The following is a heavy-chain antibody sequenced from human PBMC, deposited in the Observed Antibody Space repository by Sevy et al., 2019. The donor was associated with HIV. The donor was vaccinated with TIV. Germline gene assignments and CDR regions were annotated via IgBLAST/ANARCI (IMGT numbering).Heavy chain of an antibody. CDR2: IYYSGMN. J-gene: IGHJ6*02. V-gene: IGHV4-59*01. D-gene: IGHD6-25*01. CDR1: GVSISGYY. CDR3: AREAAEYYYGMDV. Sequence: SETLSLTCTVSGVSISGYYWSWVRQSPGKGLEWIWYIYYSGMNNSNPSLKSRVTITDDTSKNQFSLKLNAVTAADSAVYYCAREAAEYYYGMDVWGQGTKVTVSS.